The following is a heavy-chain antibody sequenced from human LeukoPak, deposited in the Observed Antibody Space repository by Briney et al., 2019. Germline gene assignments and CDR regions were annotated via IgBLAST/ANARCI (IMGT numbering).Heavy chain of an antibody. J-gene: IGHJ4*02. D-gene: IGHD3-3*01. CDR1: GPTVNNNY. V-gene: IGHV3-53*01. CDR2: LYIGGNT. Sequence: GGSLRLSCAASGPTVNNNYMNWVRQAPGKGLEWVSALYIGGNTYYAGSVRGRFTISRDNAKNSLYLQMNSLRAEDTAVYYCARNYDFWSGPDYWGQGTLVTVSS. CDR3: ARNYDFWSGPDY.